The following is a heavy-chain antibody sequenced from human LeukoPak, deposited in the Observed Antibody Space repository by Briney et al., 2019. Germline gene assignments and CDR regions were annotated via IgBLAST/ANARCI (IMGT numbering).Heavy chain of an antibody. V-gene: IGHV3-23*01. D-gene: IGHD2-2*02. J-gene: IGHJ4*02. CDR1: AFTFSNYA. CDR3: AAKSGDCSGTTCYTFDF. Sequence: GGSLRLSCAASAFTFSNYAVSWVRQAPGKGLEWVSGISGSGGSTDYADSVKGRFTISRDNSKNTLYLQINSLRAEDTAVYYCAAKSGDCSGTTCYTFDFWGQGTPVTVSS. CDR2: ISGSGGST.